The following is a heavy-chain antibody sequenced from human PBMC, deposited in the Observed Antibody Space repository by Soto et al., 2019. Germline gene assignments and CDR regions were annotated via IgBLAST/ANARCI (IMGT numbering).Heavy chain of an antibody. CDR2: IYNSGST. CDR1: GGSISSGDYS. CDR3: AREGVAAAGTRAPYYYYMDV. J-gene: IGHJ6*03. V-gene: IGHV4-61*08. Sequence: SETLSLTCTVSGGSISSGDYSWSWVRQSPGKGLEWIGHIYNSGSTYYNPSLKSRVTISVDTSKNQFSLKLSSVTAADTAVYYCAREGVAAAGTRAPYYYYMDVWGKGTTVTVSS. D-gene: IGHD6-13*01.